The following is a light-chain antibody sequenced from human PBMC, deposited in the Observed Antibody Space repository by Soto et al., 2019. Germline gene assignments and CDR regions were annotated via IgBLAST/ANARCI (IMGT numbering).Light chain of an antibody. CDR1: QSVSGY. CDR2: DAS. V-gene: IGKV3-11*01. CDR3: QQRSNWPSS. Sequence: EIVLTQSPATLSLSPGNRATLSCRASQSVSGYLAWYQQKPGQAPRLLIYDASNRATGIPARFSGSGAGTDFPLTITSLGPEDFAVYYSQQRSNWPSSFGGGTKVEI. J-gene: IGKJ4*01.